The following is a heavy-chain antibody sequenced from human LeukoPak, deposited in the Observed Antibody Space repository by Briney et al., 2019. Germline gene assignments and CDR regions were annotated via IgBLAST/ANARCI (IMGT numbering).Heavy chain of an antibody. CDR3: AKSLFPEVTNFGSGDPLDY. CDR1: GFIFSSYG. J-gene: IGHJ4*02. Sequence: GGSLRLSCVASGFIFSSYGMHWIRQAPGKGLEWVAGISHEGSNKLYADSVKGRFTISRDNSENTLHLQMNSLRAEDTAVYYCAKSLFPEVTNFGSGDPLDYWGQGTLVTVSS. V-gene: IGHV3-30*18. CDR2: ISHEGSNK. D-gene: IGHD4-17*01.